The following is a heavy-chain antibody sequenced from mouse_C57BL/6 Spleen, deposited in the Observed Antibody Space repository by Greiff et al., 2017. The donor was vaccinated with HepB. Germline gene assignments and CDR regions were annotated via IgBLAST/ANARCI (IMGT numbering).Heavy chain of an antibody. V-gene: IGHV7-3*01. Sequence: DVQLVESGGGLVQPGGSLSLSCAASGFTFTDYYMSWVRQPPGKALEWLGFIRNKANGYTTEYSASVKGRFTISRDNSQSILYLQMNALRAEDSATYYCARYIDGPTRAMDYWGQGTSVTVSS. CDR1: GFTFTDYY. CDR2: IRNKANGYTT. D-gene: IGHD2-3*01. J-gene: IGHJ4*01. CDR3: ARYIDGPTRAMDY.